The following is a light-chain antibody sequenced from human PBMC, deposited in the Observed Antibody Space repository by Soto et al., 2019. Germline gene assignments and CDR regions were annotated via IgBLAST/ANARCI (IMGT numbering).Light chain of an antibody. CDR2: EVN. V-gene: IGLV2-8*01. J-gene: IGLJ1*01. Sequence: SVLTQPASVSGSPGQSITISCTGTSSDVGAYSYVSWYQHHPGKAPKLLVYEVNKRPSGVPDRFSGSKSGNTASLTVSGLQAEDEADYYCTSHAGTINFPYIFGTGTKVTV. CDR1: SSDVGAYSY. CDR3: TSHAGTINFPYI.